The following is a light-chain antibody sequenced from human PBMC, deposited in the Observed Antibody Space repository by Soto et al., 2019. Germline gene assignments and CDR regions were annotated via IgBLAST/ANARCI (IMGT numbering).Light chain of an antibody. CDR1: QSVNTN. V-gene: IGKV3-15*01. J-gene: IGKJ4*01. CDR2: GAS. CDR3: QQRSNWPYLT. Sequence: EIEMTQSPATLSVSPGERATLSCRASQSVNTNLAWYQQKPGQAPRLLIYGASTRAPGIPARFSGSGSGTEFTLTVSSLQSEDFAVYYCQQRSNWPYLTFGGGTRV.